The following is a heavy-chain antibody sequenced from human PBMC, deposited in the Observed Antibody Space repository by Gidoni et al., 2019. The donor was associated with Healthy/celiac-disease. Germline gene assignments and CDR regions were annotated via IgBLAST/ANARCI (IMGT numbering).Heavy chain of an antibody. D-gene: IGHD2-21*01. Sequence: DVQLLESAVVVVLPGGSLRLSCAASRFPFDDYTMHWVRQAPGKGLEWVSLISWDGGSTYYADSVKGRFTISRDNSKNSLYLQMNSLRTEDTALYYCAKDIGTAVMYYFDYWGQGTLVTVSS. CDR2: ISWDGGST. CDR1: RFPFDDYT. CDR3: AKDIGTAVMYYFDY. J-gene: IGHJ4*02. V-gene: IGHV3-43*01.